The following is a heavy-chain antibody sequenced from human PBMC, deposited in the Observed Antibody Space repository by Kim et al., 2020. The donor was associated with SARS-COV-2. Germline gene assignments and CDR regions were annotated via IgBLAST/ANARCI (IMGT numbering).Heavy chain of an antibody. D-gene: IGHD6-13*01. CDR2: INSDGSST. CDR1: GFTFSSYW. V-gene: IGHV3-74*01. J-gene: IGHJ4*02. CDR3: ARGHFGSSWYARIYFDY. Sequence: GGSLRLSCAASGFTFSSYWMHWVRQAPGKGLVWVSRINSDGSSTSYADSVKGRFTISRDNAKNTLYLQMNSLRAEDTAVYYCARGHFGSSWYARIYFDYWGQGTLVTVSS.